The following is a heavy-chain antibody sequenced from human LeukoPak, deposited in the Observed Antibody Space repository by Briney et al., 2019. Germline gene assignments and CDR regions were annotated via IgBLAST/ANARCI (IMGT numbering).Heavy chain of an antibody. CDR3: ARGSVVVPAAMEYYYYGMDV. CDR1: GFTFSDYY. V-gene: IGHV3-11*01. Sequence: TPGGSLRLSCAASGFTFSDYYMSWIRQAPGKGLEWVSYISSSGSTIYYADSVKGRFTISRDNAKNSLYLQMNSLRAEDTAVYYCARGSVVVPAAMEYYYYGMDVWGQGTTVTVSS. J-gene: IGHJ6*02. CDR2: ISSSGSTI. D-gene: IGHD2-2*01.